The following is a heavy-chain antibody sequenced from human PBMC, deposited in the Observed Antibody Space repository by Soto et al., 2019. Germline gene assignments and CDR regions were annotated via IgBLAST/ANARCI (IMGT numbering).Heavy chain of an antibody. Sequence: SETLSLTCTVSGGSISSSSYYWGWIRQPPGKGLEWIGSIYYSGSTYYNPSLKSRVTISVDTSKNQFSLKLSSVTAADTAVYYCARHVLSLLWFGEPRFYMDVWGKGTTVTVSS. CDR1: GGSISSSSYY. CDR2: IYYSGST. J-gene: IGHJ6*03. CDR3: ARHVLSLLWFGEPRFYMDV. V-gene: IGHV4-39*01. D-gene: IGHD3-10*01.